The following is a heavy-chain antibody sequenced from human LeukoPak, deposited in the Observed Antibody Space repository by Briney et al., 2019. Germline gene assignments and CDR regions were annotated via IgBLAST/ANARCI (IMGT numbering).Heavy chain of an antibody. V-gene: IGHV4-59*08. Sequence: PSQTLSLICTVSGSSLRSYYWSWVWQPPGKGLEWGGYIYYSGSTNYNPSLKSRVTKSVDTPKHQCSLKLSSVTAADTAVYYCARQVVPALPRLPGVYYCGMDVWGQGTTVTVSS. CDR3: ARQVVPALPRLPGVYYCGMDV. CDR1: GSSLRSYY. D-gene: IGHD2-2*01. CDR2: IYYSGST. J-gene: IGHJ6*02.